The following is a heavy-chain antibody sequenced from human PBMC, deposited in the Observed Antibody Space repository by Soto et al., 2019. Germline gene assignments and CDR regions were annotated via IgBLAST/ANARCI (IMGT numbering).Heavy chain of an antibody. D-gene: IGHD1-1*01. CDR3: AGNWNDGDDYFDY. CDR2: INPNSGGT. J-gene: IGHJ4*02. V-gene: IGHV1-2*02. Sequence: QVQLVQSGAEVKKPGASVKVSCKASGYTFTGYYMHWVRQAPGQGFEWMGWINPNSGGTNYAQKFQGRVIMTRDTSISTVYMELSRLRSDDTAVYYCAGNWNDGDDYFDYWGQGTLVTVSS. CDR1: GYTFTGYY.